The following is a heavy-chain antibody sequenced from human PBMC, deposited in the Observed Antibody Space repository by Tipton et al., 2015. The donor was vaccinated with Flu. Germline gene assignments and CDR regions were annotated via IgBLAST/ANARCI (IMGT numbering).Heavy chain of an antibody. Sequence: LRLSCTVSGHSISSGYYWGWIRQSPGKGLEWIGSIYHSGSTYYNPSLKSRVTISVDTSKNQFSLKLSSVTAADTAVYYCARALSGYYFYAFDIWGQGTMVTVSS. J-gene: IGHJ3*02. CDR3: ARALSGYYFYAFDI. CDR1: GHSISSGYY. D-gene: IGHD3-22*01. CDR2: IYHSGST. V-gene: IGHV4-38-2*02.